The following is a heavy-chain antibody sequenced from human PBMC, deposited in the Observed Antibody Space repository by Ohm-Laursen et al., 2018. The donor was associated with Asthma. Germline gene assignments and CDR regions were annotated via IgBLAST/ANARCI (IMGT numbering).Heavy chain of an antibody. CDR3: ARLVVYCSSTSCPVGLDY. V-gene: IGHV4-61*01. Sequence: SDTLSLTCTVSGDSINSGNNYWSWIRQPPGKGLEWIGYIYYSGSTNYNPSLKSRVTISVDTSKNQFSLKLSSVTAADTAVYYCARLVVYCSSTSCPVGLDYWGQGTLVTVSS. D-gene: IGHD2-2*01. CDR1: GDSINSGNNY. CDR2: IYYSGST. J-gene: IGHJ4*02.